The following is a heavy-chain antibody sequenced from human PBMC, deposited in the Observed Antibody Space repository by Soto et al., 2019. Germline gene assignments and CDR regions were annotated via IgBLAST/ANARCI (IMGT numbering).Heavy chain of an antibody. D-gene: IGHD3-10*01. CDR2: LYSGGST. V-gene: IGHV3-53*02. CDR1: GLIVSTKY. J-gene: IGHJ3*02. CDR3: ARDRPGDEGDAFDI. Sequence: EVQLVETGGGLIQPGGSLRRSCAASGLIVSTKYMNWVRQAPGKGLEWVSVLYSGGSTHYAGSVKGRFIISRDNSKNTLYLQMNSLRAEDTAVYYCARDRPGDEGDAFDIWGHGTLVTVSS.